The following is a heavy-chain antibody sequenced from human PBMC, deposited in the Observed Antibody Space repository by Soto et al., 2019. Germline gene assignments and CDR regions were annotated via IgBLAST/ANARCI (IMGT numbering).Heavy chain of an antibody. CDR1: GFTFSSYG. V-gene: IGHV3-30*18. Sequence: GGSLRLSCAASGFTFSSYGMHWVRQAPGKGLEWVAVISYDGSNKYYADSVKGRFTISRDNSKNTLYLQMNSLRAEDTAVYYCAKELNGGEGHSSSWYGYWGQGTLVTVSS. J-gene: IGHJ4*02. D-gene: IGHD6-13*01. CDR2: ISYDGSNK. CDR3: AKELNGGEGHSSSWYGY.